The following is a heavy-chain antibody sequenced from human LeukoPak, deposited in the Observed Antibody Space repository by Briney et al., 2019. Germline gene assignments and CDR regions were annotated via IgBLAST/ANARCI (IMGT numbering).Heavy chain of an antibody. D-gene: IGHD6-13*01. CDR2: IRNVGNDK. CDR3: ATSSSWSIYYYYYYMDV. J-gene: IGHJ6*03. Sequence: GGSLRLSCAASGFTFDCCGMHWVRQAPGKGLEWVAFIRNVGNDKYYADSVKGRFTISRDNSKNTLYLQMNSLRAEDTAVYYCATSSSWSIYYYYYYMDVWGKGTTVTNSS. CDR1: GFTFDCCG. V-gene: IGHV3-30*02.